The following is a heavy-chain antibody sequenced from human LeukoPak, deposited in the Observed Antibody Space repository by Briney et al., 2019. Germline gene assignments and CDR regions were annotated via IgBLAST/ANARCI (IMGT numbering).Heavy chain of an antibody. Sequence: AASVKVSCKASGGTFSSYAMSWVRQAPGQGLEWMGRIIPILGIANYAQKFQGRVTITADKSTSTAYMELSSLRSEDTAVYYCARDVMLGELDYWGQGTLVTVSS. CDR3: ARDVMLGELDY. J-gene: IGHJ4*02. CDR2: IIPILGIA. V-gene: IGHV1-69*04. CDR1: GGTFSSYA. D-gene: IGHD3-10*02.